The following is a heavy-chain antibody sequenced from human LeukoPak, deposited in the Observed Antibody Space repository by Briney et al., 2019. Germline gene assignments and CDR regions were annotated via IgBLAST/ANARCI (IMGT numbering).Heavy chain of an antibody. D-gene: IGHD3-22*01. CDR3: AREAVGNYYDSSGYYHYFDY. CDR2: IYYSGST. J-gene: IGHJ4*02. Sequence: PSETLSLTCTVSGGSISSYYWSWIRQPPGKGLEWIGYIYYSGSTNYNPSLKSRVTISVDTSKNQFSLKLSSVTAADTAVYYCAREAVGNYYDSSGYYHYFDYWGQGTLVTVSS. V-gene: IGHV4-59*01. CDR1: GGSISSYY.